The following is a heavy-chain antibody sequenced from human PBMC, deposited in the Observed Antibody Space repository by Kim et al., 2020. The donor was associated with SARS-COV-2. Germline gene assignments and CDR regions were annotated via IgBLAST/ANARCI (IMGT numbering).Heavy chain of an antibody. D-gene: IGHD3-9*01. CDR1: GFTFSNAW. Sequence: GGSLRLSCAASGFTFSNAWMSWVHQAPGKGLEWVGRIKSKTDGGTTDYAAPVKGRFTISRDDSKNTLFLQMNSLEIEDTAVYYCTTEPKNYDVLTGNYVTAYYFDYWGQGTLVTVSS. CDR2: IKSKTDGGTT. J-gene: IGHJ4*02. CDR3: TTEPKNYDVLTGNYVTAYYFDY. V-gene: IGHV3-15*01.